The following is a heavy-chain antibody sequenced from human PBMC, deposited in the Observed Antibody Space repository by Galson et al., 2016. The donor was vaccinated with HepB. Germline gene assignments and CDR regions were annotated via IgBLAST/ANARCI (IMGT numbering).Heavy chain of an antibody. D-gene: IGHD1-1*01. V-gene: IGHV3-21*01. CDR3: ARGRTGTTKTPADY. Sequence: SLRLSCAASGFTFGSYSMNWFRQAPGKGLESVSSISSSGTYTYYADSVKGRFTISRDNAENSLLLQMSSLRAEDTAVYYCARGRTGTTKTPADYWGQGTLVTVSS. J-gene: IGHJ4*02. CDR1: GFTFGSYS. CDR2: ISSSGTYT.